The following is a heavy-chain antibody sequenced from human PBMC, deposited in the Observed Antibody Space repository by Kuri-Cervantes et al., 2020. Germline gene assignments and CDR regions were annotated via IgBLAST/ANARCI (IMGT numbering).Heavy chain of an antibody. J-gene: IGHJ4*02. CDR2: IKQDESEK. V-gene: IGHV3-7*03. CDR1: GFTFSRYW. CDR3: AKGTHFDWLLGYYFDY. Sequence: GESLKISCAASGFTFSRYWMTWVRQAPGKGLEWVANIKQDESEKNYVDSVKGRFIISRDNAKNSLYLQMNSLRAEDTALYYCAKGTHFDWLLGYYFDYWGQGTLVTVSS. D-gene: IGHD3-9*01.